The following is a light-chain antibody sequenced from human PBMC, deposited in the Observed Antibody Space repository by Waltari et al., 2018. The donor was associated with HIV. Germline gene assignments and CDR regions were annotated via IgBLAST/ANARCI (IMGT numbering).Light chain of an antibody. V-gene: IGLV2-8*01. CDR1: TSDVGAYNY. Sequence: QSALTQPPSASGSPGQSVTISCKGKTSDVGAYNYVSWYQQNPGKAPKLMIYEVFKRPSGFPDLFSGSKSGNTASLTVSGLQAEDEADYYCTSYAGRNTFVFGGGTKLTVL. CDR3: TSYAGRNTFV. J-gene: IGLJ2*01. CDR2: EVF.